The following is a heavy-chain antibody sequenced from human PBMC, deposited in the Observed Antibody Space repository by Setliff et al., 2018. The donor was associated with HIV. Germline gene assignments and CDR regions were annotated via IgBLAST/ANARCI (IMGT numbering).Heavy chain of an antibody. J-gene: IGHJ4*02. D-gene: IGHD3-22*01. V-gene: IGHV4-59*01. CDR3: TRGIGGIGYYPDY. Sequence: PSETLSLTCTVSGGSITGYYWSWIRQPPGKGMEWIGYIYYNGGTNYNPSLKSRVTMLVDTSENHFTLKLTSVTAADTAMYYCTRGIGGIGYYPDYWGQGTPVTVSS. CDR2: IYYNGGT. CDR1: GGSITGYY.